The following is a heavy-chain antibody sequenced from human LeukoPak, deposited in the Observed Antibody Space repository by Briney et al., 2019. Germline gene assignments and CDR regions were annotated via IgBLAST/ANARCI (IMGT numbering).Heavy chain of an antibody. CDR1: GFTFSSYG. V-gene: IGHV3-30*02. Sequence: GGSLRLSCAASGFTFSSYGMHWVRQAPGKGLGWVAFIRYDGSNKYYADSVKSRFTISRDNSKNTLYLQMTGLRAEDTAVYYCARVTYGSGTYGAFDYWGQGTLVTVSS. J-gene: IGHJ4*02. CDR3: ARVTYGSGTYGAFDY. CDR2: IRYDGSNK. D-gene: IGHD3-10*01.